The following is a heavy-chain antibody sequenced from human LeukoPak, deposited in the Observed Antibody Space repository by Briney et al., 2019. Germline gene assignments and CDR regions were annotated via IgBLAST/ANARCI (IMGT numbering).Heavy chain of an antibody. Sequence: GGSLRLSCAASGFTFSSYWMSWVRQAPGKGLEWVANIKQDGSDKYYVDSVKGRFTISRDNAKTSLYLQMNSLRAEDTAVYYCARDDVGYCSSTSCYTSPDYWGQGTLVTVSS. CDR2: IKQDGSDK. V-gene: IGHV3-7*01. CDR3: ARDDVGYCSSTSCYTSPDY. CDR1: GFTFSSYW. D-gene: IGHD2-2*02. J-gene: IGHJ4*02.